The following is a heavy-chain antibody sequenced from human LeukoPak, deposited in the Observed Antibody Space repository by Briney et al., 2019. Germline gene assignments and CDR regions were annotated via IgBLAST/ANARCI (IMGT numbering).Heavy chain of an antibody. CDR3: ASRERYYYGSGSSYYYYYMDV. Sequence: SETLSLTCTVSGGSISSYYWSWIRQPPGKGLEWIGRIYTSGSTNYNPSLKSRVTMSVDTSKNQFSLKLSSVTAADTAVYYCASRERYYYGSGSSYYYYYMDVWGKGTTVTISS. J-gene: IGHJ6*03. D-gene: IGHD3-10*01. CDR1: GGSISSYY. V-gene: IGHV4-4*07. CDR2: IYTSGST.